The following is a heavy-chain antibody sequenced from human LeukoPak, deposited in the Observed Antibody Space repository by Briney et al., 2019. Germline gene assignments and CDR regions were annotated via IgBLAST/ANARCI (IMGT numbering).Heavy chain of an antibody. Sequence: PGRSLRLSCAASGFTFDDYAMHWVRQAPGKGLEWVSGISWNSGSIGYADSVKGRFTISRDNAKSSLYLQMNSLRAEDTALYYCAKDKRSYYDSSGAFDIWGQGTMVTVSS. CDR2: ISWNSGSI. J-gene: IGHJ3*02. CDR1: GFTFDDYA. CDR3: AKDKRSYYDSSGAFDI. D-gene: IGHD3-22*01. V-gene: IGHV3-9*01.